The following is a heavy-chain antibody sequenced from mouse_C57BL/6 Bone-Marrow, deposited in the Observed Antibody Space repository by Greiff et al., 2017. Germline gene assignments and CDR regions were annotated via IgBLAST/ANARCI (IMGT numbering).Heavy chain of an antibody. CDR2: INPSNGGT. CDR3: ARRRSYYYGSSYFDY. D-gene: IGHD1-1*01. J-gene: IGHJ2*01. Sequence: QVQLQQPGTELVKPGASVKLSCKASGYTFTSYWMHWVKQRPGQGLEWIGNINPSNGGTNYNEKFKSKATLTVDKSSSTAYMQLGSLTSEDSAVYYCARRRSYYYGSSYFDYWGQGTTLTVSS. CDR1: GYTFTSYW. V-gene: IGHV1-53*01.